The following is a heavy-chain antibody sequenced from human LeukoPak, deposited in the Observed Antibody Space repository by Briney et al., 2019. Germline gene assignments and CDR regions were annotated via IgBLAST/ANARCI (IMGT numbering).Heavy chain of an antibody. J-gene: IGHJ4*02. CDR3: ARVLSGMGLYYFDY. D-gene: IGHD4/OR15-4a*01. CDR1: GFTFSSYA. V-gene: IGHV3-23*01. CDR2: ISGSGGST. Sequence: GGSLRLSCAASGFTFSSYAMSWVRQAPGKGLEWVSAISGSGGSTYYADSVKGRFTISRDNSKNTLYLQMNSLRAEDTAVYYCARVLSGMGLYYFDYWGQGTLVTVSS.